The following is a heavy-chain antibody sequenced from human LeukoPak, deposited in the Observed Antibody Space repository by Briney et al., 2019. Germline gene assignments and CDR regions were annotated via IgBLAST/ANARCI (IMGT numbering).Heavy chain of an antibody. CDR1: GYTFTSYA. V-gene: IGHV1-3*01. D-gene: IGHD4-23*01. CDR3: ALHDYGGNSVGGPFDY. Sequence: ASVKVSCKASGYTFTSYAMHWVRQAPGQRLEWMGWINAGNGNTKYSQKFQGRVTITADESTSTAYMELSSLRSEDTAVYYCALHDYGGNSVGGPFDYWGQGTLVTVSS. J-gene: IGHJ4*02. CDR2: INAGNGNT.